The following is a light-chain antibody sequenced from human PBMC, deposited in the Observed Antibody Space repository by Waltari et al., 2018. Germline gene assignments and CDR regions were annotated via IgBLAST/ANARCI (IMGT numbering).Light chain of an antibody. CDR1: SNDVGGYKY. J-gene: IGLJ2*01. Sequence: QSALTQPASVSGSPGPSITISCTGTSNDVGGYKYVSWYQQHPGKAPKLMIYDVSNRPSGVSNRFSGSKSGNTASLTISGLQAEDEGNYYCSSYTSSTLVVFGGGTNLTVL. V-gene: IGLV2-14*03. CDR2: DVS. CDR3: SSYTSSTLVV.